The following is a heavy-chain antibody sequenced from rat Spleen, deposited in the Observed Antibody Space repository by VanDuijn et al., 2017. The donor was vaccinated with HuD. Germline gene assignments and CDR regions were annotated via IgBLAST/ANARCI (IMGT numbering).Heavy chain of an antibody. V-gene: IGHV4-2*01. CDR2: INMDSRIK. CDR3: VREDAGINY. CDR1: GFNFNAYW. Sequence: EVKLVESGGALVQPGRSLKLSCEASGFNFNAYWMGWVRQAPGNGLEWIGEINMDSRIKKYTPYLKDKFTISRDNAQNTLYLQMNKVESEDSAVYYCVREDAGINYWGQGVMVTVSS. D-gene: IGHD1-4*01. J-gene: IGHJ2*01.